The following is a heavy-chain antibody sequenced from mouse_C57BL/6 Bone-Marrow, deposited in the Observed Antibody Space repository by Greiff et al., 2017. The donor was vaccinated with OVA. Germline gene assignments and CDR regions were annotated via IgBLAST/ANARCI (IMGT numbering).Heavy chain of an antibody. Sequence: EVKVVESGPGLAKPSQTLSLTCSVTGYSITSDYWNWIRKFPGNKLEYMGYISYSGSTYYNPSLKSRISITRDTSKNQYYLQLNSVTTEDTATYYCARSLGDAPSWFAYWGQGTLVTVSA. CDR2: ISYSGST. V-gene: IGHV3-8*01. D-gene: IGHD4-1*01. J-gene: IGHJ3*01. CDR1: GYSITSDY. CDR3: ARSLGDAPSWFAY.